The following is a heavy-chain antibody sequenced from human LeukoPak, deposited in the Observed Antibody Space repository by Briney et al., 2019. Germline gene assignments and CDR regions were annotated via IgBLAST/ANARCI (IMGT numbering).Heavy chain of an antibody. CDR2: IYSGGST. Sequence: GGSLRLSCAASGFTVSSNYMSWVRQAPGKGLEWVSVIYSGGSTYYADSVKGRFTISRDNSKNTLYLQMNSLRAEDTAVYYCASYCSSTSCNRFDYWGQGTLVTVSS. D-gene: IGHD2-2*01. V-gene: IGHV3-66*01. CDR1: GFTVSSNY. J-gene: IGHJ4*02. CDR3: ASYCSSTSCNRFDY.